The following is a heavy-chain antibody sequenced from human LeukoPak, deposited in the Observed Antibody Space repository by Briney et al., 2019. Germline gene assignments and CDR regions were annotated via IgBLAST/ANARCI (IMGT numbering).Heavy chain of an antibody. J-gene: IGHJ5*02. CDR1: GYSTSSGYY. V-gene: IGHV4-38-2*02. CDR3: ARETINSYYYGSGSPDNWFDP. D-gene: IGHD3-10*01. Sequence: SETLSLTCAVSGYSTSSGYYWGWIRQPPGKGLEWIGSIYHSGSTYYNPSLKSRVTISVDTSKNQFSLKLSSVTAADTAVYYCARETINSYYYGSGSPDNWFDPWGQGALVTVSS. CDR2: IYHSGST.